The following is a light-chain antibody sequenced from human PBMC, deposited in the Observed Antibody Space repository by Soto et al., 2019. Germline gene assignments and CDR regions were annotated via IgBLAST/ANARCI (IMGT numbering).Light chain of an antibody. CDR1: ESLVHSYGXXY. J-gene: IGKJ5*01. CDR2: KXS. V-gene: IGKV2-30*02. CDR3: MQGTHGPST. Sequence: VVMSQSRFSLPATVXQPASICCTSNESLVHSYGXXYFXWXQQXXGXSPRXXXYKXSNRDSGGPARLSGSGSGTDFALKISRVEAEDFGVYYCMQGTHGPSTFGQGTRLEIK.